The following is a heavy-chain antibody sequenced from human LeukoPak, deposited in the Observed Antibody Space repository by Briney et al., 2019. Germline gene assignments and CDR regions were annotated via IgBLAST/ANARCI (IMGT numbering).Heavy chain of an antibody. V-gene: IGHV3-23*01. CDR1: GFTFSSYA. CDR3: ARGGYYYDSSDYYPFDY. J-gene: IGHJ4*02. Sequence: GGSLRLSCAASGFTFSSYAMSGVRQAPGKGLEGVSAVSGSGGSTYYADFVKGRFTISRDNSKNTLFLQMNSLRAKDTAVYYCARGGYYYDSSDYYPFDYWGQGTLVTVSS. CDR2: VSGSGGST. D-gene: IGHD3-22*01.